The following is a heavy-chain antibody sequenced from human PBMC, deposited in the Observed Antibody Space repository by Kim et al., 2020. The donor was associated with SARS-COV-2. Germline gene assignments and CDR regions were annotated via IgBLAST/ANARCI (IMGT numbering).Heavy chain of an antibody. V-gene: IGHV2-5*02. CDR2: IYWDDDK. J-gene: IGHJ3*02. Sequence: SGPTLVNPTQTLTLTCTFSGFSLSTSGVGVGWIRQPPGKALEWLALIYWDDDKRYSPSLKSRLTTTKDTSKNQVFLTMTNMDPVDTATYYCAHSTYYYDSSGYCAFGIWGQGTMVTVSS. D-gene: IGHD3-22*01. CDR3: AHSTYYYDSSGYCAFGI. CDR1: GFSLSTSGVG.